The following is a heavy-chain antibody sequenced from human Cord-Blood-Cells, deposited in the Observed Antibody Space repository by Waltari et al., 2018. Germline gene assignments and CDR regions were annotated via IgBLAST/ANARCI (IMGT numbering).Heavy chain of an antibody. Sequence: QVTLKVSGPVLVKPTETLTLTCTVSGFSLSNARMGVSWIRQPPGKALEWLAHIFSNDEKSYSTSQKSRLTITTDTSKSQVVHTMTSRDPVDTATYYCARISGDPLDAFDIWGQGTMVTVSS. CDR1: GFSLSNARMG. J-gene: IGHJ3*02. CDR2: IFSNDEK. D-gene: IGHD1-26*01. V-gene: IGHV2-26*01. CDR3: ARISGDPLDAFDI.